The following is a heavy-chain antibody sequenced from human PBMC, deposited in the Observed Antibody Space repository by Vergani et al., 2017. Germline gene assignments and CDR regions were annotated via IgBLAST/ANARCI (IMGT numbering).Heavy chain of an antibody. Sequence: EVQLVESGGGLVKPGGSLRLSCAASGFTFSNAWMSWVRQAPGKGLEWVGRIKSKTDGGTTDYAAPVKGRFTISRDDSKNTLYLQMNSLRAEDTALYYCAKTRIAAASSLAFDIWGQGKTVTVSS. V-gene: IGHV3-15*01. J-gene: IGHJ3*02. CDR1: GFTFSNAW. CDR3: AKTRIAAASSLAFDI. D-gene: IGHD6-6*01. CDR2: IKSKTDGGTT.